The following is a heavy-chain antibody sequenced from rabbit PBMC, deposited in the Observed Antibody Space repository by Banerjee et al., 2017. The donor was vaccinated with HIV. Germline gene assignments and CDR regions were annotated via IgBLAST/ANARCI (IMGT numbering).Heavy chain of an antibody. CDR1: GFSFNNIYW. CDR3: ARGGAWTGGDGAYAYAPYGMDL. CDR2: INSSSGST. J-gene: IGHJ6*01. Sequence: QSLEESGGDLVKPGASLTLTCTASGFSFNNIYWICWVRQAPGKGLEWIACINSSSGSTVYATWAKGRFTISRTSSTTVALQMTSLTAADTATYFCARGGAWTGGDGAYAYAPYGMDL. V-gene: IGHV1S40*01. D-gene: IGHD6-1*01.